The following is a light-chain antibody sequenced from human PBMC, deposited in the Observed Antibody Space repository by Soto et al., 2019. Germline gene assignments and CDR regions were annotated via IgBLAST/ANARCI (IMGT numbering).Light chain of an antibody. V-gene: IGKV3-20*01. CDR1: QRVSSTY. Sequence: EIVLTQSPGTLSLSPGERATLSCRATQRVSSTYLAWYQQKPGQAPRLLIYSTSSRATGIPDRFSGSGSGTDFTLTISRLEPEDFAVYYYQQYDKSPLTFGGGTKVEIK. J-gene: IGKJ4*01. CDR3: QQYDKSPLT. CDR2: STS.